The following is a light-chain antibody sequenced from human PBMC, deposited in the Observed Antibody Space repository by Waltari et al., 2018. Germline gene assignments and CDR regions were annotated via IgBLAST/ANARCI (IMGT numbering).Light chain of an antibody. CDR2: GVS. CDR3: TSYRSLTTLV. V-gene: IGLV2-14*01. CDR1: SSDVGGNNF. J-gene: IGLJ1*01. Sequence: QSALTQPASVSGSPGQSIAISCTGTSSDVGGNNFVPWYQQHPGNAPKLMISGVSNRPSGVSDRFSDSKSGNTASLTISGLQAEDEADYYCTSYRSLTTLVFGTGTKVTVL.